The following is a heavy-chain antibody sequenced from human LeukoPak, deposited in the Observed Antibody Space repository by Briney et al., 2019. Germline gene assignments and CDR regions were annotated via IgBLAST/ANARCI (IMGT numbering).Heavy chain of an antibody. Sequence: GGSLRLSCAAYGFTFSSYAMHWVRQAPGKGLEWVAVISYDGSNKYYADSVKGRFTISRDNSKNTLYLQMNSLRAEDTAVYYCARGGSAAAGNWFDPWGQGTLVTVSS. J-gene: IGHJ5*02. CDR3: ARGGSAAAGNWFDP. D-gene: IGHD6-13*01. CDR1: GFTFSSYA. CDR2: ISYDGSNK. V-gene: IGHV3-30-3*01.